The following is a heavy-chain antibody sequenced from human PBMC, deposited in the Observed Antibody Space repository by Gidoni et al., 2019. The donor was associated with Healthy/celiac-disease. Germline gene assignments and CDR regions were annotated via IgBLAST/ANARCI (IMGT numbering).Heavy chain of an antibody. Sequence: QVQLQESGPGLVKPSQTLSLTCTVSGGSISSGGYYWSVIRQHPRKGLVWIGYLYSSGSTYYTPSLKSRVTISVAPSKNKFSLKLSSVPAADAAVYYCAREGAWGGYGEDAFDIWGQGTMVTVSS. CDR1: GGSISSGGYY. J-gene: IGHJ3*02. V-gene: IGHV4-31*03. D-gene: IGHD3-3*01. CDR3: AREGAWGGYGEDAFDI. CDR2: LYSSGST.